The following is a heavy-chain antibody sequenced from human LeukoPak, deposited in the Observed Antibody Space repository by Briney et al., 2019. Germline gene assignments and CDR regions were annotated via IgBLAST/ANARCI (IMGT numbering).Heavy chain of an antibody. D-gene: IGHD5-24*01. J-gene: IGHJ4*02. CDR1: GFTFSTSA. Sequence: SVKVSCKTSGFTFSTSAMQWVRQARGQRLEWIGWIVVGSGNTNYAQKFQERVTITRDMSTSTAYMELTGLRSEDTAVYYCAADNQQITVWGQGTLVTVSS. V-gene: IGHV1-58*02. CDR2: IVVGSGNT. CDR3: AADNQQITV.